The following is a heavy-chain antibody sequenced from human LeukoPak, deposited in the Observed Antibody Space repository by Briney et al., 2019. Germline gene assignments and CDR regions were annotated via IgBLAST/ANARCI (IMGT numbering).Heavy chain of an antibody. D-gene: IGHD3-22*01. CDR1: GYTFTGYY. Sequence: ASVKVSCKASGYTFTGYYMHWGRQAPGQGLEWMGRINPNSGGTNYAQKFQGRVTMTRDTSIRTAYMELSRLRSDDTAVYYCAREAMIVVGAFDIWGQGTMVTVSS. CDR3: AREAMIVVGAFDI. J-gene: IGHJ3*02. V-gene: IGHV1-2*06. CDR2: INPNSGGT.